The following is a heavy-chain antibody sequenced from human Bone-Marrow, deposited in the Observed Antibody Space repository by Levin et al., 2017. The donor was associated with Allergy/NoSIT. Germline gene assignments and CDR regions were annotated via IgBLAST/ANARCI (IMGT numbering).Heavy chain of an antibody. V-gene: IGHV4-39*07. CDR3: ARGEVWFGSSYYCGLSV. Sequence: PSETLSLTCNVSGGSISRGSYYWNWVRQPPGKGLEWIGTFYYSGSTYYNPSLQSRVTISPDTPKNQFSLRLTSVTAADTAIYYCARGEVWFGSSYYCGLSVWGPGTAVTVYS. CDR2: FYYSGST. CDR1: GGSISRGSYY. J-gene: IGHJ6*02. D-gene: IGHD3-10*01.